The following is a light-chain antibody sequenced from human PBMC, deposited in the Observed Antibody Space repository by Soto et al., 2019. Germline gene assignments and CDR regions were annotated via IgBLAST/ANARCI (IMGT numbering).Light chain of an antibody. V-gene: IGKV1-5*03. CDR1: QSIYRW. J-gene: IGKJ1*01. CDR3: QQYDAYAWT. CDR2: KAS. Sequence: DIQMTQSPSTLSASVGDRVTITCRASQSIYRWLAWYQQKPGKAPKLLIYKASSLESGVPSRFSGSGSGTEFTLTVSSLQPDDFATYYCQQYDAYAWTFVQGTKVEIK.